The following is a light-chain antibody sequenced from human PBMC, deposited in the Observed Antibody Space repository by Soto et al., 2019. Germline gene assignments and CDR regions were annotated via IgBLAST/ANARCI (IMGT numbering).Light chain of an antibody. CDR1: SSDVGGYNY. CDR2: DVS. Sequence: QSVLTQPASVSGSPGQSITISCPGNSSDVGGYNYVSWYQQHPGKAPKLMIYDVSNRPSGVSNRFSGSKSGNTASLTISGLQAEDEADYYCSSYTSSSTLCVFGTGTKVTVL. V-gene: IGLV2-14*01. J-gene: IGLJ1*01. CDR3: SSYTSSSTLCV.